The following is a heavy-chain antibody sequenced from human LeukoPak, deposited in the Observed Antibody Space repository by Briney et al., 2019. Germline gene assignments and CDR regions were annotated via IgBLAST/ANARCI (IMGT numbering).Heavy chain of an antibody. V-gene: IGHV4-59*01. CDR2: VFYIGST. J-gene: IGHJ4*02. Sequence: SETLSLTCTVSGDSITSYFWSWIRQPPGKGLEWIGYVFYIGSTNYNPSLKSRVTLSVDTSENQFSLNLRSVTAADTAVYYCARGPFRDSSSWYYFDYWGQGTLVTVSS. CDR1: GDSITSYF. CDR3: ARGPFRDSSSWYYFDY. D-gene: IGHD6-13*01.